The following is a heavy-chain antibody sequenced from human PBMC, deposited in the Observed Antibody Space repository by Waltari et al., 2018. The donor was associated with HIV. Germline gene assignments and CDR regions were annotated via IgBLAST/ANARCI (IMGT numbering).Heavy chain of an antibody. CDR3: AKESPSGSYSKT. Sequence: EVQLLESGGGLVQPGGSLRLSCAASGFTFSSYAMSWVRQAPGKGLEWVSVSRGRGGRTYYADSVKGRFTIARDNSKNTLYLQMNSLRAEDTAVYYCAKESPSGSYSKTWGQGTLVTVSS. CDR1: GFTFSSYA. D-gene: IGHD1-26*01. CDR2: SRGRGGRT. V-gene: IGHV3-23*01. J-gene: IGHJ5*02.